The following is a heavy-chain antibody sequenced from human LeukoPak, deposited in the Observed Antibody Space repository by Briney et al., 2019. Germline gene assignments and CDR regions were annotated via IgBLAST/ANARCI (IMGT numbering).Heavy chain of an antibody. D-gene: IGHD3-10*01. Sequence: SETLSLTCTVSGGSISSYCWSWIRQPAGKGLEWIGRIYTSGSTNYNPSLKSRVTMSVDTSKNQFSLKLSSVTAADTAVYYCARGAYYYGSGRDYFDYWGQGTLVTVSS. CDR1: GGSISSYC. CDR3: ARGAYYYGSGRDYFDY. CDR2: IYTSGST. V-gene: IGHV4-4*07. J-gene: IGHJ4*02.